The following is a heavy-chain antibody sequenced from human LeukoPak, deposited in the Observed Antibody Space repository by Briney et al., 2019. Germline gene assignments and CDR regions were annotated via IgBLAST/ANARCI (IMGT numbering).Heavy chain of an antibody. CDR2: ISGSGGST. J-gene: IGHJ4*03. Sequence: GGSLRLSCAASGFTFNNYAMNWVRQAPGKGLEWVSAISGSGGSTYYADSVKGRFTISRDNSKNTLYLQMNSLRAEDTAVYYCAMYYYDSSGYYFTLPSPMYYFDYWGQGTTVTVSS. CDR3: AMYYYDSSGYYFTLPSPMYYFDY. D-gene: IGHD3-22*01. V-gene: IGHV3-23*01. CDR1: GFTFNNYA.